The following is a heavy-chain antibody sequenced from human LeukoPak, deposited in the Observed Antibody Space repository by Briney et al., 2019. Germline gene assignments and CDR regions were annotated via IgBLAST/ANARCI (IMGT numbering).Heavy chain of an antibody. J-gene: IGHJ5*02. Sequence: SETLSLTCTVSGGSISSGDYYWIWIRQPPGKALEWVRYIYYSGSTYYNPSLKSRVTISVDTSKNHFTLKLSSVTSVYTAVYYCATYVIITMVRVTDGFDPWGQGPLVTVSS. V-gene: IGHV4-30-4*08. CDR3: ATYVIITMVRVTDGFDP. CDR1: GGSISSGDYY. CDR2: IYYSGST. D-gene: IGHD3-10*01.